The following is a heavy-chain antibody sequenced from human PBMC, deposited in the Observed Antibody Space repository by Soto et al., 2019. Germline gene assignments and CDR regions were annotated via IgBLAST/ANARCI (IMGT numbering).Heavy chain of an antibody. CDR1: GFTVSSNY. Sequence: EVQLVATGGGLIHTGGSLRLSCAASGFTVSSNYMSGVRQAPGKGLEWVSVIYSGGSTYYADSVKGRFTISRDNSKNTLYLQMNSLRAEDTAVYYCAGAGLAAAIEHWGQGTLVPVSS. CDR3: AGAGLAAAIEH. D-gene: IGHD6-13*01. J-gene: IGHJ4*02. CDR2: IYSGGST. V-gene: IGHV3-53*02.